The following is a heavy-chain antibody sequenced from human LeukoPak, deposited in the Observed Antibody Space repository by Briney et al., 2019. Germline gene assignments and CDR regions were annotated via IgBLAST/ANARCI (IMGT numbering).Heavy chain of an antibody. V-gene: IGHV1-2*04. CDR3: ARDGVHHYGSGSRYYYYYGMDV. CDR1: GYTFTGYY. CDR2: INPNSGGT. D-gene: IGHD3-10*01. J-gene: IGHJ6*02. Sequence: ASVMVSCKASGYTFTGYYMHWVRQAPGQGLEWMGWINPNSGGTNYAQKFQGWVTMTRDTSISTAYMELSRLRSDDTAVYYCARDGVHHYGSGSRYYYYYGMDVWGQGTTVTVSS.